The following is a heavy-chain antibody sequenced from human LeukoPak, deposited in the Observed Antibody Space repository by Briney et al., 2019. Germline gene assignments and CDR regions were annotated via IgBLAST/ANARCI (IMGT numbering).Heavy chain of an antibody. V-gene: IGHV3-30*02. CDR3: ARSYNWNDGFDY. D-gene: IGHD1-20*01. Sequence: GGSLRLSCAASGFTFSSYAMSWVRQAPGKGLEWVAFIRYDGSNKYYADSVKGRFTISRDNSKNTLYLQMNSLRSEDTAVYYCARSYNWNDGFDYWGQGTLVTVSS. J-gene: IGHJ4*02. CDR2: IRYDGSNK. CDR1: GFTFSSYA.